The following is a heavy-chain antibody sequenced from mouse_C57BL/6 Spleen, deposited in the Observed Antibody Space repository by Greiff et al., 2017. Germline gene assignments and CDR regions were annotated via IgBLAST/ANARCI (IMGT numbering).Heavy chain of an antibody. V-gene: IGHV1-49*01. D-gene: IGHD2-3*01. J-gene: IGHJ3*01. Sequence: RVESGAELVRPGSSVKLSCKDSYFAFMASAMHWVKQRPGHGLEWIGSFTMYSDATEYSENFKGKATLTANTSSSTAYMELSSLTSEDSAVYYCASVRSYDGYYEFAYWGQGTLVTVSA. CDR1: YFAFMASA. CDR2: FTMYSDAT. CDR3: ASVRSYDGYYEFAY.